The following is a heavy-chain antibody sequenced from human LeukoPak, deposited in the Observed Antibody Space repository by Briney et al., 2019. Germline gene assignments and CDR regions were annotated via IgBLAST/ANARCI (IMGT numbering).Heavy chain of an antibody. V-gene: IGHV1-18*01. Sequence: ASVKVSCKASGYTFTSHGISWVRQAPGQGLEWLGWMSVYNGNTNYAQKLQGRVAMTIDTSTSTAYMELRSLRSDDTALYHCARGPRDPSGYFDYWGQGTLVTVSS. CDR2: MSVYNGNT. CDR3: ARGPRDPSGYFDY. D-gene: IGHD6-25*01. J-gene: IGHJ4*02. CDR1: GYTFTSHG.